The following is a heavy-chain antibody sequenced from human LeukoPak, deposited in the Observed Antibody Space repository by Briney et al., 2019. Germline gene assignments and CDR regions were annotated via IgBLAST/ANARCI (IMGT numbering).Heavy chain of an antibody. CDR3: ARSYGSGSYYKDNYYFDY. D-gene: IGHD3-10*01. V-gene: IGHV4-39*01. CDR1: GGSFSNSIYY. CDR2: IYYSGST. Sequence: SETLSLTCTVSGGSFSNSIYYWGWLRQPPGKGLEWIGSIYYSGSTFYNPSLKSRVTISVDTSRDQFSLKLTSVTAADTALYYCARSYGSGSYYKDNYYFDYWGQGSLVTVTS. J-gene: IGHJ4*02.